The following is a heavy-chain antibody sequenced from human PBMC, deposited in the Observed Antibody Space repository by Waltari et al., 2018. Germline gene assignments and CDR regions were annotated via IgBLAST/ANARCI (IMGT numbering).Heavy chain of an antibody. V-gene: IGHV3-33*06. CDR1: GFTFSSYG. D-gene: IGHD3-3*01. CDR2: IWYDGSNK. Sequence: SGFTFSSYGMHWVRQAPGKGLEWVAVIWYDGSNKYYADSVKGRFTISRDNSKNTLYLQMNSLRAEDTAVYYCAKSSRDYDFWSGYYTDYWGQGTLVTVSS. J-gene: IGHJ4*02. CDR3: AKSSRDYDFWSGYYTDY.